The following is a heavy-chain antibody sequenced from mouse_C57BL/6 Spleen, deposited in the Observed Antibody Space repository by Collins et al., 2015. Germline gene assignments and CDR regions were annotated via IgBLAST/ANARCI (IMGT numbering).Heavy chain of an antibody. V-gene: IGHV1-72*01. CDR3: ASYYYGSSPFDY. J-gene: IGHJ2*01. CDR2: IDPNSGST. D-gene: IGHD1-1*01. Sequence: QVQLQQPGAELVKPGASVKLSCKASGYTFTSYWMHWVKQRPGRGLEWIGRIDPNSGSTTYNEKFKSKATLTVDKPSSTAYMQLRSLTSGDSAVYYCASYYYGSSPFDYWGQGTTLTVSS. CDR1: GYTFTSYW.